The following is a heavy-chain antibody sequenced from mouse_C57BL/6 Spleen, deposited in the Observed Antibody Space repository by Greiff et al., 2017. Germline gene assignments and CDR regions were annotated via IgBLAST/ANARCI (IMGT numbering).Heavy chain of an antibody. D-gene: IGHD2-5*01. CDR1: GFTFSDYG. CDR3: ARPYYSNSYAMDY. V-gene: IGHV5-17*01. CDR2: ISSGSSTI. J-gene: IGHJ4*01. Sequence: VQLKESGGGLVKPGGSLKLSCAASGFTFSDYGMHWVRQAPEKGLEWVAYISSGSSTIYYADTVKGRFTISRDNAKNTLFLQMTSLRSEDTAMYYCARPYYSNSYAMDYWGQGTSVTVSS.